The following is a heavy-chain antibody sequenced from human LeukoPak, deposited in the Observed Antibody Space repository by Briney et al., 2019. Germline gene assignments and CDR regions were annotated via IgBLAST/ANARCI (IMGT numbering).Heavy chain of an antibody. V-gene: IGHV1-8*01. CDR1: GYTFTSYD. J-gene: IGHJ4*02. CDR3: ARGRGDYYDSSGYQYY. CDR2: MNPNSGNT. Sequence: ASVKVSCKASGYTFTSYDINWVRQATGQGLEWMGWMNPNSGNTGYAQKFQGRVTMTRNTSISKAYMELSSLRSEDTAVYYCARGRGDYYDSSGYQYYWGQGTLVTVSS. D-gene: IGHD3-22*01.